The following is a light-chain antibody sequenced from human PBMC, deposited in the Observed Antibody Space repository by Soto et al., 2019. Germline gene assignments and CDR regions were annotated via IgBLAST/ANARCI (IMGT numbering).Light chain of an antibody. Sequence: EIVLTQSPATLSLSPGERATLSCRASQSVSSSYLAWYHQKPGQAPRLLIYGASSRATGIPDRFSGSGSGTDFTLTISRLEPEDFAVYYCHQYLTSRLTFGGGTKVDIK. CDR3: HQYLTSRLT. J-gene: IGKJ4*01. CDR1: QSVSSSY. CDR2: GAS. V-gene: IGKV3-20*01.